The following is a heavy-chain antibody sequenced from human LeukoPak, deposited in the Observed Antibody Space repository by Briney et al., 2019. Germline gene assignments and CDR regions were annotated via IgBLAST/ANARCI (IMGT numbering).Heavy chain of an antibody. D-gene: IGHD3-9*01. Sequence: GGSLRLSCAASGFSFSSYEMNWVRQAPGKGLEWVSHISSDGRVGRYVDSVRGRFTMSRDNAKNLLFLQMNGLRVEDTAVYYCARDTLNGPFVISLDYWGQGALVTVSS. CDR1: GFSFSSYE. CDR2: ISSDGRVG. CDR3: ARDTLNGPFVISLDY. V-gene: IGHV3-48*03. J-gene: IGHJ4*02.